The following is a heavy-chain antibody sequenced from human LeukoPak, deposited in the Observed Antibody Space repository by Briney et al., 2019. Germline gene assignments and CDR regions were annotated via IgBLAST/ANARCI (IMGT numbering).Heavy chain of an antibody. J-gene: IGHJ4*02. CDR2: INHSGSS. CDR3: ARGGYGDNYFDY. D-gene: IGHD4-17*01. V-gene: IGHV4-34*01. Sequence: SETLSLTCAVYGESFKDYYWNWIRQPPGKGLEWIGEINHSGSSNYNPSLKSRVTISVDTSKNQFSLKLSSVTAADTAVYYCARGGYGDNYFDYWGQGTLVTVSS. CDR1: GESFKDYY.